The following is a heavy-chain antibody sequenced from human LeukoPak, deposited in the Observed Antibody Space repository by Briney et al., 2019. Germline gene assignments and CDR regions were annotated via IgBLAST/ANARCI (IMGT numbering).Heavy chain of an antibody. CDR3: AKDFGASGYSSFGS. J-gene: IGHJ5*01. V-gene: IGHV3-23*01. CDR1: GFTFSTYA. CDR2: ISFSVANT. Sequence: AGGSLRLSCAASGFTFSTYAMSWVRQAPGKGLEWVSTISFSVANTYSADPVKGRFTISRDNSKNTLYLQMNSLRGDDTAVYYCAKDFGASGYSSFGSWGQGTLVTVSS. D-gene: IGHD5-18*01.